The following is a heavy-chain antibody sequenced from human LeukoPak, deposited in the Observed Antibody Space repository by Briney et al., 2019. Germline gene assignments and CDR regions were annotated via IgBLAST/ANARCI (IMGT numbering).Heavy chain of an antibody. CDR3: TTKRIEYCSGTSCCLDS. J-gene: IGHJ4*02. D-gene: IGHD2-2*01. V-gene: IGHV3-49*04. Sequence: PGRSLRLSRTGSGFTFGDHTMNWVRQAPGKGLGWVGFIRTKPYGGTPEYAASVAGRFTISRVDARGIAYLQMNSLKIQDTPVYFCTTKRIEYCSGTSCCLDSWAQGTVVTVFS. CDR2: IRTKPYGGTP. CDR1: GFTFGDHT.